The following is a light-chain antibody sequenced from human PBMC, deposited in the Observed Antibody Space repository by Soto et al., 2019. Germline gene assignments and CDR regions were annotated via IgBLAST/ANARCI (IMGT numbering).Light chain of an antibody. Sequence: DIVLTQSPGTLSLSPGERATLSCRASQSVDSRYLAWYQQKPGQAPRLVIHAVSRRATGIPDRFSGSGSGTDFTLTISRLEPEDFAEYYCQQYGSSPITFGQGTRLEIK. CDR1: QSVDSRY. CDR2: AVS. J-gene: IGKJ5*01. CDR3: QQYGSSPIT. V-gene: IGKV3-20*01.